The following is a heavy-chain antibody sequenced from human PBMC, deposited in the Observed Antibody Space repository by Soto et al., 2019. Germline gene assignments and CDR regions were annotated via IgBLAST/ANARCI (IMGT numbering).Heavy chain of an antibody. Sequence: EVQLVESGGGLEQPGRSLRLSCAASGFTFDDYAMHWVRQAPGKGLEWVSSISWNSGNIGYADSVKGRITISRDNAKNSLYLQMNSLRPEDTALYYCAKGSSTTNFSYFDYWGQGTLVTVSS. J-gene: IGHJ4*02. D-gene: IGHD2-2*01. CDR3: AKGSSTTNFSYFDY. CDR2: ISWNSGNI. CDR1: GFTFDDYA. V-gene: IGHV3-9*01.